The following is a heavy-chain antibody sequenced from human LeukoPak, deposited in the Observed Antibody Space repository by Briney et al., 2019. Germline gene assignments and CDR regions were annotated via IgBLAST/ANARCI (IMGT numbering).Heavy chain of an antibody. V-gene: IGHV3-23*01. J-gene: IGHJ4*02. CDR1: TFTFSNHA. CDR3: ARDPSASVEY. CDR2: LNGRGDNR. Sequence: GGSLSLSCEGFTFTFSNHAMTWVRQAPGQGLEWVSSLNGRGDNRYYADSVKGRFTISRDNSKNTLYLQMNSLRADDTAVYWCARDPSASVEYWGQGTLVTVSS. D-gene: IGHD1-26*01.